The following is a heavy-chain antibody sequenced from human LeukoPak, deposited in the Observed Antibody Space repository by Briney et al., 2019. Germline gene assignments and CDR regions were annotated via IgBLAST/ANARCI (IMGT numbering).Heavy chain of an antibody. CDR3: TRDEYGVGSNFFDY. CDR1: GFNFGDYA. V-gene: IGHV3-49*03. D-gene: IGHD4-17*01. Sequence: GGSLRLSCTTSGFNFGDYAMSWFRQAPEKGLEGIGFITNKAFGGTAEYAASVKGRFTISRDDSRSIAYLQMDNLRTEDTGVYYCTRDEYGVGSNFFDYWGQGTLVTVST. CDR2: ITNKAFGGTA. J-gene: IGHJ4*02.